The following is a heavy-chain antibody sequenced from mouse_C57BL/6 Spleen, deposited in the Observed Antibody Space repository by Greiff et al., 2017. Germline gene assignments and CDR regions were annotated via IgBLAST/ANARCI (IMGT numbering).Heavy chain of an antibody. CDR3: ARGIYDGYLGYWYFDV. Sequence: EVKVVESGGGLVKPGGSLKLSCAASGFTFSDYGMHWVRQAPEKGLEWVAYISSGSSTIYYADTVKGRFTISRDNAKNTLFLQMTSRRSEDTAMYYCARGIYDGYLGYWYFDVWGTVTTVTVSS. D-gene: IGHD2-3*01. CDR2: ISSGSSTI. CDR1: GFTFSDYG. J-gene: IGHJ1*03. V-gene: IGHV5-17*01.